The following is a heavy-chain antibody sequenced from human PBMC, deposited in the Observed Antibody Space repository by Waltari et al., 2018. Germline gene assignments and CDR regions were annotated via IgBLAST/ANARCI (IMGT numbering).Heavy chain of an antibody. V-gene: IGHV4-39*01. CDR3: ARPGRVGGGSLMGLDY. CDR2: FIYNANT. D-gene: IGHD2-15*01. CDR1: GGPISGTSYY. J-gene: IGHJ4*02. Sequence: QLQLQESGPGLVKASETLYLTCSVSGGPISGTSYYWGWIRQPPGKGLEWIGSFIYNANTYYNPSLKSRITISVDTSKNQFSLQLTSVTAADTAMYYCARPGRVGGGSLMGLDYWGQGTLVTVSS.